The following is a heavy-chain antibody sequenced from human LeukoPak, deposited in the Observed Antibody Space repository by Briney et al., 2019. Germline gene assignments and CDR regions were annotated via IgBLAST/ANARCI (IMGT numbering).Heavy chain of an antibody. Sequence: ASVKVSCKASGRTFSSYAISWVRQAPGQGLEWMGWISAYNGNTNYAQKLQGRVTMTTDTSTSTAYMELRSLRSDDTAVYYCARDVYSIAAAGTFDYWGQGTLVTVSS. CDR3: ARDVYSIAAAGTFDY. CDR1: GRTFSSYA. D-gene: IGHD6-13*01. V-gene: IGHV1-18*01. J-gene: IGHJ4*02. CDR2: ISAYNGNT.